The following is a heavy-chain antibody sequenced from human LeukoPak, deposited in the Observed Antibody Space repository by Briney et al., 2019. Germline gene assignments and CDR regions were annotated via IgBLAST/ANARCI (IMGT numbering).Heavy chain of an antibody. J-gene: IGHJ6*03. CDR3: AREQDDSSSSGGARPSYYYYYMDV. D-gene: IGHD6-6*01. CDR2: IYHSGST. V-gene: IGHV4-30-2*01. CDR1: GGSISSGGYY. Sequence: SETLSLTCTVSGGSISSGGYYWSWIRQPPGKGLEWIGYIYHSGSTYYNPSLKSRVTISVDRSKNQFSLKLSSVTAADTAVYYCAREQDDSSSSGGARPSYYYYYMDVWGKGTTVTVSS.